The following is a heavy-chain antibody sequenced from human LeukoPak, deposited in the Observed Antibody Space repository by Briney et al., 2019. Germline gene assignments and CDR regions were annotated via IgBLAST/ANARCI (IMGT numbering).Heavy chain of an antibody. D-gene: IGHD3-9*01. CDR1: GYSISSGYY. CDR3: ARVDYDILTGLDY. Sequence: SETLSLTCTVSGYSISSGYYWGWIRQPPGKGMEWIGEIYHSGSTNYNPSLKSRVTISVDKSKNQFSLKLSSVTAADTAVYYCARVDYDILTGLDYWGQGTLVTVSS. V-gene: IGHV4-38-2*02. J-gene: IGHJ4*02. CDR2: IYHSGST.